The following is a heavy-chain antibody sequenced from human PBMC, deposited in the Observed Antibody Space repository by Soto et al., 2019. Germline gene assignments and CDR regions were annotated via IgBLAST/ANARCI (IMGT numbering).Heavy chain of an antibody. Sequence: SETLSLTCTVSGGSISSSSYYWGWIRQPPGKGLEWIGSIYYSGSTYYNPSLKSRVTISVDTSKNQFSLKLSSVTAADTAVYYCARLLAYAPFDYWGQGTLVTVSS. CDR1: GGSISSSSYY. V-gene: IGHV4-39*01. CDR2: IYYSGST. D-gene: IGHD2-15*01. CDR3: ARLLAYAPFDY. J-gene: IGHJ4*02.